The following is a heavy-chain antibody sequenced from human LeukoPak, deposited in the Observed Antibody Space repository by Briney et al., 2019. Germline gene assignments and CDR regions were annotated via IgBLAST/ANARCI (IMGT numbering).Heavy chain of an antibody. J-gene: IGHJ4*02. V-gene: IGHV4-34*01. CDR1: GGSFSGYY. D-gene: IGHD6-19*01. Sequence: SETLSLTCAVYGGSFSGYYWSWIRQPPGKGLEWIGEINHSGSTNYNPSLKSRVTISVDTSKNQFSLKLSSVTAADTAVYYCASTVAGIPFDYWGQGTLVTVSS. CDR2: INHSGST. CDR3: ASTVAGIPFDY.